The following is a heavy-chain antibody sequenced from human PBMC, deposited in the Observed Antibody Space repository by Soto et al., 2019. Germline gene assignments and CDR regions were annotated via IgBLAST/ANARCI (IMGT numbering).Heavy chain of an antibody. CDR3: VRVGYCSSTSCYDEGWFDP. V-gene: IGHV4-39*07. Sequence: SETLSLTCTVSGGSISSSSYYWGWIRQPPGKGLEWIGSIYYSGSTYYNPSLKSRVTISVDTSKNQFSLELRSLRSDDTAVYYCVRVGYCSSTSCYDEGWFDPWGQGTLVTVSS. D-gene: IGHD2-2*01. J-gene: IGHJ5*02. CDR1: GGSISSSSYY. CDR2: IYYSGST.